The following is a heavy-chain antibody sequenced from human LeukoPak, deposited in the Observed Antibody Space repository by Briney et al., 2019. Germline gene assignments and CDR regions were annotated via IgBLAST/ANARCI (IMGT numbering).Heavy chain of an antibody. CDR2: IKPDGGEK. J-gene: IGHJ6*03. D-gene: IGHD6-6*01. V-gene: IGHV3-7*01. CDR1: GFTFTTYW. Sequence: GGSLRLSCTASGFTFTTYWMSWVRQAPGKGLEWVANIKPDGGEKYYVDSVKGRFNISRDNAKNSVYLQMNSLRAEDTAAYYCARDGSYSSSSVGYYYYYMDVWGKGTTVTVSS. CDR3: ARDGSYSSSSVGYYYYYMDV.